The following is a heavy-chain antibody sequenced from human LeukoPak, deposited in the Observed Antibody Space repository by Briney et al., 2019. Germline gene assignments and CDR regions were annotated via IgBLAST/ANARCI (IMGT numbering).Heavy chain of an antibody. Sequence: PGGSLRLSCAASGFTFRNYAMSSVRQAPGKGLEWVAHISGSGGTTSYADSVKGRFTISRDTSTNQLFLQMDSVRADDTAVFYCAKDLDSGYGIQFDCWGQGTLVTVSS. CDR3: AKDLDSGYGIQFDC. CDR1: GFTFRNYA. D-gene: IGHD5-12*01. V-gene: IGHV3-23*01. J-gene: IGHJ4*02. CDR2: ISGSGGTT.